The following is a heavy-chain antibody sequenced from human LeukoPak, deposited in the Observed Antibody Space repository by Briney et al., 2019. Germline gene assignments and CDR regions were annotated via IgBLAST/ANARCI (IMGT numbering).Heavy chain of an antibody. Sequence: GGSLRLSCAASGFTVSSNYMGWVRQAPGKGLEGVSIIYRGGSTFYAHSVKGRFTISIDNSKNKLDLQMNSLRAEDTAVCYCARGGSYLSAFDIWGQGTMVTVSS. D-gene: IGHD2-15*01. CDR2: IYRGGST. V-gene: IGHV3-53*01. J-gene: IGHJ3*02. CDR3: ARGGSYLSAFDI. CDR1: GFTVSSNY.